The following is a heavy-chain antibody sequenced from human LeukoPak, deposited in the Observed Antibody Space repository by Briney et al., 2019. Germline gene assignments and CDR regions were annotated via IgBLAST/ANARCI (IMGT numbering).Heavy chain of an antibody. D-gene: IGHD6-19*01. Sequence: PGRSLRLSCAASGFTLSSYGMHWVRQAPGKGLEWVAVISYDGSNKYYADSVKGRFTISRDNSKNTVYLQMNSLRAEDTAVYYCARVGAVAAADCWGQGTLVTVSS. CDR3: ARVGAVAAADC. J-gene: IGHJ4*02. CDR2: ISYDGSNK. V-gene: IGHV3-30*03. CDR1: GFTLSSYG.